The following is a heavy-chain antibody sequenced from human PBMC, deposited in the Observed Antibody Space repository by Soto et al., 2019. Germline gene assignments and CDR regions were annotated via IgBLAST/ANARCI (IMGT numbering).Heavy chain of an antibody. CDR2: VNAANGDT. CDR3: VRRHVSATGIDWFDP. CDR1: GYTFTSYG. Sequence: ASVKVSCKASGYTFTSYGIHWVRQAPGQRLEWMGWVNAANGDTKYSPKFQGRVTITRDTSASTAYMELSSLRSEDTAVYYCVRRHVSATGIDWFDPWGQGTLVTVSS. D-gene: IGHD6-13*01. J-gene: IGHJ5*02. V-gene: IGHV1-3*01.